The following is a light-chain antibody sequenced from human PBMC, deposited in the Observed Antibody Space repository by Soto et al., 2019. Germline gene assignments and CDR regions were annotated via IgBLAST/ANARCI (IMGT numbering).Light chain of an antibody. CDR1: QSIGTY. J-gene: IGKJ4*01. Sequence: EIVLTQSPATVSLSPGERATLSCRASQSIGTYLPWYQQKLGLAPRLLFYDASNRATGIPARFSGSGSGTDFTLTISSLEPEDFAVYYCQHRASWPPSITFGGGTKVEIK. V-gene: IGKV3-11*01. CDR3: QHRASWPPSIT. CDR2: DAS.